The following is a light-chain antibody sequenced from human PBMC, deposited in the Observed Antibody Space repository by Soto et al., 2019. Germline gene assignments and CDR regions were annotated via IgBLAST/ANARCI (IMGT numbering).Light chain of an antibody. CDR3: CSYAGSSTLV. CDR1: SSDVGSYNL. V-gene: IGLV2-23*02. Sequence: QSALTQPASVSGSPGQSITISCTGTSSDVGSYNLVSWYQQHTGKAPKLMIYEVSKRPSGVSNRFSGSKSGNTAALTISGLQAEDEADYYCCSYAGSSTLVCGGGTKLTVL. J-gene: IGLJ3*02. CDR2: EVS.